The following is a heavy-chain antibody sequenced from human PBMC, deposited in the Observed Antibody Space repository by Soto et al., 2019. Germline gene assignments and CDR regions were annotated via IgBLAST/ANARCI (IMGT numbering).Heavy chain of an antibody. CDR2: VSTNDDRT. CDR1: GYTFTAYG. Sequence: QVQLVQSGPEVRMPGASVKVSCKTSGYTFTAYGLAWLRQAPGQRPEWMGWVSTNDDRTNYAQKFQGRVTMTTDRSTPTTSMELRSLRADDTAVFYCARELNTESSAYYSFAFWGQGTLVTVSS. V-gene: IGHV1-18*01. CDR3: ARELNTESSAYYSFAF. D-gene: IGHD3-22*01. J-gene: IGHJ4*02.